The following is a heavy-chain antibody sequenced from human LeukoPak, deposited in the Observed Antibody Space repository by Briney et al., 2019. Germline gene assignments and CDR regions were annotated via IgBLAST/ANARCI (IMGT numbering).Heavy chain of an antibody. V-gene: IGHV1-69*13. J-gene: IGHJ4*02. CDR1: GYTFTSYA. CDR3: ARSRTYYYDSSGYYGYFDY. CDR2: IIPIFGTA. Sequence: ASVKVSCKASGYTFTSYAISWVRQAPGQGLEWMGGIIPIFGTANYAQKFQGRVTITADESTSTAYMELSSLRSEDTAVYYCARSRTYYYDSSGYYGYFDYWGQGTLVTVSS. D-gene: IGHD3-22*01.